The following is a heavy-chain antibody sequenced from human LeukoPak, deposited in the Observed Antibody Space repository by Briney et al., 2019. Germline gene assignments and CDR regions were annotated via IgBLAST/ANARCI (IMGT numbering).Heavy chain of an antibody. CDR2: TYYSGST. D-gene: IGHD4-17*01. J-gene: IGHJ4*02. V-gene: IGHV4-59*08. CDR3: ARHTYGDEYYFDY. Sequence: PSETLSLTCTVSGGSISSYYWSWIRQPPGKGLEWIGYTYYSGSTNYNPSLKSRVTISVDTSKNQFSLKLSSVTAADTAVYYCARHTYGDEYYFDYWGQGTLVTVSS. CDR1: GGSISSYY.